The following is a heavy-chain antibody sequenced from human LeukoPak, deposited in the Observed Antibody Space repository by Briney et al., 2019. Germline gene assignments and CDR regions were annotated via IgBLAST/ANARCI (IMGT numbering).Heavy chain of an antibody. V-gene: IGHV4-4*07. J-gene: IGHJ6*03. Sequence: SETLSLTCTVSGGSISSYYWSWIRQPAGKGLEWIGRIYTSGSTNYNPSLKSRVTMPVDTSKNQFSLKLSSVTAADTAVYYCARDVPGAMVRGVVIYYYYMDVWGKGTTVTVSS. CDR3: ARDVPGAMVRGVVIYYYYMDV. CDR2: IYTSGST. CDR1: GGSISSYY. D-gene: IGHD3-10*01.